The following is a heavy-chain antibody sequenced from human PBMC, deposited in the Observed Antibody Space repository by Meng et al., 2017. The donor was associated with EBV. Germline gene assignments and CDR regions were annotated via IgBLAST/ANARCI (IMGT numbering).Heavy chain of an antibody. CDR3: ASESGRGYTPDY. J-gene: IGHJ4*02. D-gene: IGHD3-10*01. Sequence: QGQLVHSAAEVTKPRSSVKVSCKTSGDPFTNHAISWVRQAPGQGLEWLGGFLPTLGAPNYAQKFHGRVSITADESTSTHYMDLSSLRSEDTAVYYCASESGRGYTPDYWGQGTLVTVSS. CDR2: FLPTLGAP. V-gene: IGHV1-69*01. CDR1: GDPFTNHA.